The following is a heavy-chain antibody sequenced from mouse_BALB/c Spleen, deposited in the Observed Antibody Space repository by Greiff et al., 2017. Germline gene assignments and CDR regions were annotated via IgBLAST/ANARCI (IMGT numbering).Heavy chain of an antibody. V-gene: IGHV1S135*01. CDR1: GYSFTSYD. CDR2: IDPFNGST. Sequence: EVKLQESGPELMKPGHSVKITCKASGYSFTSYDMHWVKQSQGKSLEWIGDIDPFNGSTSYNQKFKGKATLTVDNSSSTAYMNLSSLTYEDSAVYYCASIYDGYYWFAYWGQGTLVTVSA. D-gene: IGHD2-3*01. CDR3: ASIYDGYYWFAY. J-gene: IGHJ3*01.